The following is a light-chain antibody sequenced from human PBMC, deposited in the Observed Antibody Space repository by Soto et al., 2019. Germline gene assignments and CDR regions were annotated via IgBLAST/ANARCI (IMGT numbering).Light chain of an antibody. CDR1: TGAVTSGHY. CDR3: LLFYGGTGV. Sequence: QAVVTQEPSLTVSPGGTVTLTCGSSTGAVTSGHYPYWFQQKSGQAPRTLIYDTTNKHSWTPARFSGSLLGGKAALTLSGAQPEDEADYYCLLFYGGTGVFGGGIKVTVL. J-gene: IGLJ2*01. CDR2: DTT. V-gene: IGLV7-46*01.